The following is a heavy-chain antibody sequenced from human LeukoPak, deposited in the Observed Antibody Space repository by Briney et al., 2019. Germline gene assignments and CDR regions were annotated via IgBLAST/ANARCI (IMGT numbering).Heavy chain of an antibody. CDR3: ARDRVITRYMDV. Sequence: GGSLRLSCAASGFTFTSYSMNWVRQAPGKGLEWISYISSSSSTIYYADSVKGRFTISRDNARNSLYLQMNSLRAEDTAVYYCARDRVITRYMDVWGKGTTVTISS. V-gene: IGHV3-48*01. CDR1: GFTFTSYS. CDR2: ISSSSSTI. D-gene: IGHD3-22*01. J-gene: IGHJ6*03.